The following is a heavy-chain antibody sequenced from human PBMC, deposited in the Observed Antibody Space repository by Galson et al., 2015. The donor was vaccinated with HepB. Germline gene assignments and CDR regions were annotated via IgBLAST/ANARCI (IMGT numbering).Heavy chain of an antibody. J-gene: IGHJ4*02. CDR1: GGSFSAYY. D-gene: IGHD5-24*01. CDR2: LHPSGSV. V-gene: IGHV4-34*01. Sequence: ETLSLTCDVYGGSFSAYYWSWIRQPPGKGLEWIGELHPSGSVYYNPSLAGRVTISGDTSKRQFSLNLISVTAPDTALYYCARGGDAYKVGNYWGQGTLVTVSS. CDR3: ARGGDAYKVGNY.